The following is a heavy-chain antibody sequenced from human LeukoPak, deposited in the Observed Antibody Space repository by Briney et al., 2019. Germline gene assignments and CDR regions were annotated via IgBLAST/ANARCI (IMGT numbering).Heavy chain of an antibody. CDR1: GFTFSSYA. V-gene: IGHV3-23*01. CDR2: ISDSGGTT. J-gene: IGHJ4*02. Sequence: PGGSLRLSCAASGFTFSSYAMSWVRQAPGKGLEWVSTISDSGGTTYYADSVKGRFTISRDNSKNTLYLQMNSLRAEDTAVYYCARSQPQLPTDYWGQGTLVTVSS. D-gene: IGHD5-18*01. CDR3: ARSQPQLPTDY.